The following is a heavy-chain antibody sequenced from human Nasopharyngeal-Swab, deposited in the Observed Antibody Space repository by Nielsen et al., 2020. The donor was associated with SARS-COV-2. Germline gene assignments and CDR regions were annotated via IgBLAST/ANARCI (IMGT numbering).Heavy chain of an antibody. Sequence: GVLKISCAASGFAFTDYSMDWVRQAPGKGLEWVSYITSSSSTRYYADSVKGRFTVSRDNAKNSLYLQMSSLRDEDTAVYYCVREFEATGATYLDYWGLGTLVTASS. CDR2: ITSSSSTR. V-gene: IGHV3-48*02. D-gene: IGHD1-26*01. CDR1: GFAFTDYS. J-gene: IGHJ4*02. CDR3: VREFEATGATYLDY.